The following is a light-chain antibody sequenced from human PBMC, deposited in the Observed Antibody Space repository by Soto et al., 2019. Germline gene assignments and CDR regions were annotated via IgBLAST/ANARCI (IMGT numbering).Light chain of an antibody. CDR3: QQRNDWLLT. J-gene: IGKJ5*01. V-gene: IGKV3-11*01. Sequence: EIVLRQSRGTLCLSLRERATVRCVASQSVSSNLAWYQQKPGQAPRLLIYGASTRATGIPARFSGSGSGTDFTLTISCLEPEDGAVYYCQQRNDWLLTFGHGTRLE. CDR1: QSVSSN. CDR2: GAS.